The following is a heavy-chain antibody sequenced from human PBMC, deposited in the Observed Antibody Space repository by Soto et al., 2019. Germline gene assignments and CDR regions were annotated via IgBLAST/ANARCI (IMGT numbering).Heavy chain of an antibody. CDR3: ARLWNVLRFLEWPRLGEDGMDV. Sequence: SETLSLTCTVSGGSISSSSYYWGWIRQPPGKGLEWIGSIYYSGSTYYNPSLKSRVTISVDTSKNQFSLKLSSVTAADTAVYYCARLWNVLRFLEWPRLGEDGMDVWGQGTTVTVSS. J-gene: IGHJ6*02. V-gene: IGHV4-39*01. CDR2: IYYSGST. CDR1: GGSISSSSYY. D-gene: IGHD3-3*01.